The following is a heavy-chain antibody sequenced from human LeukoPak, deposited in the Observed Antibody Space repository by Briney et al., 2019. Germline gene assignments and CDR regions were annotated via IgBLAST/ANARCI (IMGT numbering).Heavy chain of an antibody. CDR2: ISYDGSNK. CDR1: GLTFSSYG. Sequence: PGRSLRLSCAASGLTFSSYGMHWVRQAPGKGLEWVAVISYDGSNKYYADSVKGRFTISRDNSKNTLYLQMNSLRAEDTAVYYCEKKTAVFWGGDCYPGFDWGGQEPLVPVS. D-gene: IGHD2-21*02. V-gene: IGHV3-30*18. J-gene: IGHJ4*02. CDR3: EKKTAVFWGGDCYPGFDW.